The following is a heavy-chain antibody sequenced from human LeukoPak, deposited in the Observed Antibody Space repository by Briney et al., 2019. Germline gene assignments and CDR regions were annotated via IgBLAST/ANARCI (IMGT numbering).Heavy chain of an antibody. CDR2: IYYSGST. D-gene: IGHD6-19*01. J-gene: IGHJ6*02. V-gene: IGHV4-31*03. Sequence: SETLSLTCTVSGGSISSGGYYWSWIRQHPGKGLEWIGYIYYSGSTYYNPSLKSRVTISVDTSKNQFSLKLSSVTAAGTAVYYCATLWLEDYYGMDVWGQGTTVTVSS. CDR1: GGSISSGGYY. CDR3: ATLWLEDYYGMDV.